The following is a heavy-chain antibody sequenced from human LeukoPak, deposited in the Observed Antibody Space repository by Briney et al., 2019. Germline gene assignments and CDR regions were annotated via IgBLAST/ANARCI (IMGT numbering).Heavy chain of an antibody. D-gene: IGHD5-18*01. J-gene: IGHJ3*02. CDR2: IYYTGNT. Sequence: SDTLSLTCTVSGDSISTSKSYRGWIRQPPLKGLEWIGSIYYTGNTYYNASLKSRVTISVDTSKNQFSLKLSSVTAADTAVYYCARPDTAMSFDIWGQGTVVTVSS. CDR3: ARPDTAMSFDI. V-gene: IGHV4-39*01. CDR1: GDSISTSKSY.